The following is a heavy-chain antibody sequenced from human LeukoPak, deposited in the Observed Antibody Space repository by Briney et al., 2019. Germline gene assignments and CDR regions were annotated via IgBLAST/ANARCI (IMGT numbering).Heavy chain of an antibody. CDR1: GFTFSSYA. J-gene: IGHJ4*02. V-gene: IGHV3-23*01. Sequence: TWGSLRLSCAASGFTFSSYALAWVRQTPGKGLEWVSTIDTSGGSTHYADSVKGRFTISRDNSKNTMYLQMNSLRVEDTAIYYCATDVGTVFFDNWGQGTVVTVSS. D-gene: IGHD3/OR15-3a*01. CDR3: ATDVGTVFFDN. CDR2: IDTSGGST.